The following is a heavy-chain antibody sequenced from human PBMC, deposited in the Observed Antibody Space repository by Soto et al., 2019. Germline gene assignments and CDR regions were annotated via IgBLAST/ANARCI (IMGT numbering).Heavy chain of an antibody. J-gene: IGHJ6*02. V-gene: IGHV1-69*06. CDR2: IIPIFGTA. D-gene: IGHD6-6*01. Sequence: GASVKVSCKASGDTFSRYAISWVRQAPGQGLEWMGGIIPIFGTANYAQKFQGRVTITADKSTSTAYMELSSLRSEDTAVYYCARESSSQGPDYYYGMDVWGQGTTVTSP. CDR3: ARESSSQGPDYYYGMDV. CDR1: GDTFSRYA.